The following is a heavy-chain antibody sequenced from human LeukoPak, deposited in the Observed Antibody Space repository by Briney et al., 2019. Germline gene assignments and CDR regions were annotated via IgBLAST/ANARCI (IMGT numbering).Heavy chain of an antibody. D-gene: IGHD6-19*01. J-gene: IGHJ4*02. V-gene: IGHV3-30*02. CDR3: AKDAGIRAVADY. CDR2: IRYDGSNK. CDR1: GFTFRSYG. Sequence: GGSLRLSCAASGFTFRSYGMHWVRQAPGKGLEWVTFIRYDGSNKYYADSVKGRFSISRDNSKNTLYLQMNSLRAEDTAVYYCAKDAGIRAVADYWGQGTLVTVSS.